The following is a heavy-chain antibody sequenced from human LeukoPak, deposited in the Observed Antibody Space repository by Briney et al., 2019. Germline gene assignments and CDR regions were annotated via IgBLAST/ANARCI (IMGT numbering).Heavy chain of an antibody. CDR3: ARDQGYSYGSQFSEFDN. Sequence: ASVKVSCKASGYTFTSYYMHWVRQAPGQGLEWMGIINPSGGSTSYAQKFQGRVTMTRDTSTSTVYMELSSLRSEDTAVYYCARDQGYSYGSQFSEFDNWGQGTLVTVSS. J-gene: IGHJ4*02. CDR2: INPSGGST. D-gene: IGHD5-18*01. V-gene: IGHV1-46*01. CDR1: GYTFTSYY.